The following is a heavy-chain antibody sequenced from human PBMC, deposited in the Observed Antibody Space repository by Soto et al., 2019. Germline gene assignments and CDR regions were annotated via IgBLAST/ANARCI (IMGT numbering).Heavy chain of an antibody. J-gene: IGHJ4*02. Sequence: SGPTLGNPTRTLTLTCSFSGFSLISSRVGVGWVSQPPGKALEWLALIYWNDDQRYSPSLRGRLTITKDTSKNQVLLTMTNMDPVDTATYYCAHKNSGRFSFDFWGQGTLVTVSS. D-gene: IGHD1-26*01. CDR1: GFSLISSRVG. V-gene: IGHV2-5*01. CDR3: AHKNSGRFSFDF. CDR2: IYWNDDQ.